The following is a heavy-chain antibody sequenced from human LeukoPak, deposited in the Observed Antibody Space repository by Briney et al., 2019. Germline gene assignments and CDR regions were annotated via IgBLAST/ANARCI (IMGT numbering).Heavy chain of an antibody. J-gene: IGHJ3*02. CDR3: AKDIVVVSAAGDAFDI. V-gene: IGHV3-53*01. CDR2: IYSGGST. CDR1: GFTVSSNY. Sequence: GGSLRLSCAASGFTVSSNYMSWVCQAPGKGLEWVSVIYSGGSTYYADSVKGRFTISRDNSKNTLYMQMNSLRAEDTAVYYCAKDIVVVSAAGDAFDIWGQGTMVTVSS. D-gene: IGHD2-2*01.